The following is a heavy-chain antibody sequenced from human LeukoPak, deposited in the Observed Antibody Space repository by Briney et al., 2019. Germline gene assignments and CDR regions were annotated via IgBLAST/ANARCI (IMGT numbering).Heavy chain of an antibody. V-gene: IGHV7-4-1*02. Sequence: GASVKVSCKASGYTFTSYAMNWVRQAPGQGLEWMGWINTNTGNPTYAQGFTGRFVFPLDTSVSTAYLQISSLKAEDTAVYYCAREGNNYDSSYLDYWGQGTLVTVSS. D-gene: IGHD3-22*01. CDR2: INTNTGNP. J-gene: IGHJ4*02. CDR1: GYTFTSYA. CDR3: AREGNNYDSSYLDY.